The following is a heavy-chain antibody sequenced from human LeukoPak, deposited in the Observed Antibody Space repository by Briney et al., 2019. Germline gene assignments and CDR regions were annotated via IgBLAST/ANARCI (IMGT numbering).Heavy chain of an antibody. CDR3: ARSNIVTGYGGGSDLYNWFDP. CDR1: GYTFTSYG. V-gene: IGHV1-18*01. J-gene: IGHJ5*02. CDR2: ISAYNGNT. Sequence: ASVKVSCKASGYTFTSYGISWVRQAPGQGLGWMGWISAYNGNTNYAQKLQGRVTMTTDTSTSTAYMELRSLRSDDTAVYYCARSNIVTGYGGGSDLYNWFDPWGQGTLVTVSS. D-gene: IGHD3-9*01.